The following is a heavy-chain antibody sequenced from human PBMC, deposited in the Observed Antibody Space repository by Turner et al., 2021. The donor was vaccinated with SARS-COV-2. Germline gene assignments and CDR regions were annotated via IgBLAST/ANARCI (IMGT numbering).Heavy chain of an antibody. CDR1: GSTYRSHW. Sequence: EEEMVESGGGLVQPGGAMRQPSAVAGSTYRSHWMHWVRQAPGKGLVWFSRINSDECSTSYADSVKGRFPFSRDHAKNPLYLQMNILRAEDTAVYCCARAPSYYDFWSGSSHYYYCAMDVWGQGPTVTVSS. V-gene: IGHV3-74*01. CDR3: ARAPSYYDFWSGSSHYYYCAMDV. J-gene: IGHJ6*02. CDR2: INSDECST. D-gene: IGHD3-3*01.